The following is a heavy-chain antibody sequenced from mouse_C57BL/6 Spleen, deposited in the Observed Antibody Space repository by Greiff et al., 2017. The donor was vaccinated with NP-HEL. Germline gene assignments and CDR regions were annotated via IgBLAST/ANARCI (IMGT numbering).Heavy chain of an antibody. V-gene: IGHV1-15*01. CDR1: GYTFTDYE. CDR2: IDPETGGT. CDR3: TRDPFYYGSSHWDFEG. Sequence: QVQLQQSGAELVRPGASVTLSCKASGYTFTDYEMHWVKQTPVHGLEWIGAIDPETGGTAYNQKFKGKAILTADKSSSTAYMELRSLTSEDSDVYYCTRDPFYYGSSHWDFEGWGTGTTVTVSS. J-gene: IGHJ1*03. D-gene: IGHD1-1*01.